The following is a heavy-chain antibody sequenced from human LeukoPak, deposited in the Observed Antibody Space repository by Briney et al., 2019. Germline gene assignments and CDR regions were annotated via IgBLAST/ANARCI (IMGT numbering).Heavy chain of an antibody. V-gene: IGHV4-30-4*01. CDR1: GGSFSGYY. J-gene: IGHJ3*02. Sequence: SETLSLTCAVYGGSFSGYYWSWIRQPPGKGLEWIGYIYYSGSTYYNPSLKSRVTISVDTSKNQFSLKLSSVTAAGTAVYYCARYCSSTSCYVGAFDIWGQGTMVTVSS. CDR2: IYYSGST. CDR3: ARYCSSTSCYVGAFDI. D-gene: IGHD2-2*01.